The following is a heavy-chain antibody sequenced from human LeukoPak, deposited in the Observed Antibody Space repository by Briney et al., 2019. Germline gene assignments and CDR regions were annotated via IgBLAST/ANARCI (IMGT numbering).Heavy chain of an antibody. CDR1: GFTVSSNY. CDR2: IYSGGST. Sequence: QPGGSLRLSCAASGFTVSSNYMSWVRQAPGKGLEWVSVIYSGGSTYYADSVKGRFTISRDNSKNTLYLHMNSLRAEDTAVYYCAREVSRGAAGTPYDYWGQGTLVTVSS. CDR3: AREVSRGAAGTPYDY. J-gene: IGHJ4*02. D-gene: IGHD6-13*01. V-gene: IGHV3-66*01.